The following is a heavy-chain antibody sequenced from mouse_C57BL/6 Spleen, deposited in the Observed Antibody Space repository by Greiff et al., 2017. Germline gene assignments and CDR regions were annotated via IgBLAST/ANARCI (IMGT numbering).Heavy chain of an antibody. J-gene: IGHJ4*01. Sequence: EVKLVESGGGLVKPGGSLKLSCAASGFTFSDYGMHWVRQAPAKGLEWVAYISSGSSTIYYADTVKGRFTISRDNAKNTLFLQMTSLRSEDTAMYYCASGYPYAMDYWGQGTSVTVSS. CDR2: ISSGSSTI. CDR3: ASGYPYAMDY. D-gene: IGHD2-2*01. V-gene: IGHV5-17*01. CDR1: GFTFSDYG.